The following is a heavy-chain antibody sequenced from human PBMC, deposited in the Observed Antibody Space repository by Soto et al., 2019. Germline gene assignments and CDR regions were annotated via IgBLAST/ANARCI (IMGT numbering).Heavy chain of an antibody. CDR2: ISTYSGNT. Sequence: QIQLVQSGGEVKKPGASVKVSCKASGYKFITYGITWVRQAPGQGLERMGGISTYSGNTDYAQSFQDRVTMTTDTSTSTVYMELGSLRSDDTAVYYCARGLGTNGLDVWGQGTTVTVSS. CDR3: ARGLGTNGLDV. CDR1: GYKFITYG. V-gene: IGHV1-18*04. D-gene: IGHD3-16*01. J-gene: IGHJ6*02.